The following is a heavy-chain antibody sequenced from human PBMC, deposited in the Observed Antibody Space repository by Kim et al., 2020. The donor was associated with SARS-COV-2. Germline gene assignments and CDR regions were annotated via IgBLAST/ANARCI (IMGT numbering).Heavy chain of an antibody. CDR2: T. J-gene: IGHJ2*01. Sequence: TSYGRKSQGGITMPRDTSTSTVYMELSSLRSEDTAVYYCARGSSYWYFDLWGRGTLVTVSS. CDR3: ARGSSYWYFDL. V-gene: IGHV1-46*01.